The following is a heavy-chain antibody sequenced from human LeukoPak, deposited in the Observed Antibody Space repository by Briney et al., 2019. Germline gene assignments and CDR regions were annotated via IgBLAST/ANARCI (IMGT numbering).Heavy chain of an antibody. CDR1: GFTFSGSA. CDR2: IRSKGNSYAT. CDR3: TTPYGDYVEYYYYYGMDV. V-gene: IGHV3-73*01. Sequence: GGSLKLSCAASGFTFSGSAMHWVRQASGKGLEWVGRIRSKGNSYATAYAASVKGRFTISRDDSKNTAYLQMNGLKTEDTAVYYCTTPYGDYVEYYYYYGMDVWGQGTTVTVSS. D-gene: IGHD4-17*01. J-gene: IGHJ6*02.